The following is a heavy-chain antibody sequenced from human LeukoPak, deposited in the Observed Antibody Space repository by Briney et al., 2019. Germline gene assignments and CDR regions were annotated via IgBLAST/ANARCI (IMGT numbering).Heavy chain of an antibody. CDR1: GYTFTAYY. CDR3: ARDSVRGVIRD. Sequence: ASVKVSCKASGYTFTAYYIHWVRQAPGQGLEWMGRINPKNGDTNYAQKFQDRVTMTRDTSTSTAYMELRSLRSDDTAVYYCARDSVRGVIRDWGQGTLVTVSS. V-gene: IGHV1-2*06. J-gene: IGHJ4*02. CDR2: INPKNGDT. D-gene: IGHD3-10*01.